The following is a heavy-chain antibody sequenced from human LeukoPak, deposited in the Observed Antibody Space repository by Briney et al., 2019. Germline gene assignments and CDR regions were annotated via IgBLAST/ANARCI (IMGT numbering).Heavy chain of an antibody. J-gene: IGHJ3*02. Sequence: SETLSLTCSVSGGSISGYYWTWLRQPAGKGLEWIGRVYTSGSTHYNPSLKARLTMSVDTSKNQFSLKLSSVTAADTAVYYCARLITGTTTAFDIWGQGTMVTVSS. D-gene: IGHD1-7*01. CDR1: GGSISGYY. CDR3: ARLITGTTTAFDI. CDR2: VYTSGST. V-gene: IGHV4-4*07.